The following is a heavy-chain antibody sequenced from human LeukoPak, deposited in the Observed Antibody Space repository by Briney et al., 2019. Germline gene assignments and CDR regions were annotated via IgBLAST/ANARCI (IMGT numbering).Heavy chain of an antibody. CDR2: ISYDGGNK. CDR1: GFTFSSYA. J-gene: IGHJ5*02. CDR3: AGQVLEWSGGWFDP. Sequence: GGSLRLSCAAPGFTFSSYAMHWVRQAPGKGLEWVAVISYDGGNKYYADSVKGRFTISRDNSKNTLYLQMNSLRAEDTAVYYCAGQVLEWSGGWFDPWGQGTLVTVSS. V-gene: IGHV3-30-3*01. D-gene: IGHD3-3*01.